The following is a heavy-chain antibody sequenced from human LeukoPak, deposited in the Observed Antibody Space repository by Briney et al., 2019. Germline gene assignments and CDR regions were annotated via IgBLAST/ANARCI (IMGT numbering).Heavy chain of an antibody. Sequence: PGRSLRLSCAASGFTFSSYGMHWVRQAPGKGLEWVAVISYDGSNKYYADSVKGRFTISRDNSKNTLYLQMNSLRAEDTAVYYCARSGGTYRLKNYYFDYWGQGTLVTVSS. V-gene: IGHV3-30*03. D-gene: IGHD3-16*02. J-gene: IGHJ4*02. CDR3: ARSGGTYRLKNYYFDY. CDR2: ISYDGSNK. CDR1: GFTFSSYG.